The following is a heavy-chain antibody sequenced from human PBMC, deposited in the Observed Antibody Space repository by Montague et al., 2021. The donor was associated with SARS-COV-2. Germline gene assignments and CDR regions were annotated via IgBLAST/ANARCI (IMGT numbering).Heavy chain of an antibody. D-gene: IGHD2-8*02. V-gene: IGHV4-59*08. CDR3: ARQHPVGGVRT. J-gene: IGHJ5*02. Sequence: SETLSLTCTVSGGSISSYYWSWIRQPPGKGLEWIGYIYYSGSTNYNPSLKSRVTISVDTSKNQFSLKLSSVTAADTAVYYCARQHPVGGVRTWGQGTLVTVPP. CDR2: IYYSGST. CDR1: GGSISSYY.